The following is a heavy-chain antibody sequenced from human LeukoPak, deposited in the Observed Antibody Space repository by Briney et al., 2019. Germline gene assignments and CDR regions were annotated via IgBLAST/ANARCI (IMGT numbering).Heavy chain of an antibody. Sequence: KPSENVSLTCAVYGGSLSGSYWSWIRQPPGKGLEWIGEINHSGSANYNPSLKSRVTLSIDKSKNQFSLNLNSVTAADTAVYYCARARRDSGFYKVDYWGQGTLVTVSS. CDR3: ARARRDSGFYKVDY. CDR2: INHSGSA. V-gene: IGHV4-34*01. D-gene: IGHD3-3*01. J-gene: IGHJ4*02. CDR1: GGSLSGSY.